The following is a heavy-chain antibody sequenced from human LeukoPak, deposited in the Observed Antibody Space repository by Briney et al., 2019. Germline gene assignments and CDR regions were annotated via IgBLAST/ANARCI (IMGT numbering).Heavy chain of an antibody. CDR2: INHSGST. V-gene: IGHV4-34*01. J-gene: IGHJ4*02. CDR3: ARGSSSYGTNFDY. CDR1: GGSFSGHY. Sequence: PSETLSLTCAVYGGSFSGHYWSWIRQPPGKGLEWIGEINHSGSTNYNPSLKSRVTISVDTSKNQFSLKLSSVTAADTAVYYCARGSSSYGTNFDYWGQGTLVTVSS. D-gene: IGHD1-26*01.